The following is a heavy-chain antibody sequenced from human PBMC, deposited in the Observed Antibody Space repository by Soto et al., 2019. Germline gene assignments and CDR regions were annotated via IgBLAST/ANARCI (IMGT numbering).Heavy chain of an antibody. V-gene: IGHV4-4*07. D-gene: IGHD3-16*01. CDR1: GGSMRRYY. J-gene: IGHJ5*02. Sequence: SETLSLTCSVSGGSMRRYYWSWFRKPAGKGLEWIGRIYSSGSANYNPSLKSRVSMSVDTSNNQFSLMLTSVTAADTAIYFCAREGYVSNWFDPWGQGALVTVS. CDR2: IYSSGSA. CDR3: AREGYVSNWFDP.